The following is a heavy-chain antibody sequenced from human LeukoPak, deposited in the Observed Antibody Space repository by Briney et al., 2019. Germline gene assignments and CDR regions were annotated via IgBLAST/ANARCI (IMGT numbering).Heavy chain of an antibody. D-gene: IGHD3-9*01. J-gene: IGHJ4*02. CDR1: GSTFSSYA. CDR3: AKGTDYDVLTGLDS. CDR2: ISYDGSYK. Sequence: GGSLRLSCAASGSTFSSYAMHWVRQAPDKGLEGVAVISYDGSYKYYTDSVKGRFTISRDNSKNTLYLQMNSLRPEDTAVYYCAKGTDYDVLTGLDSWGQGTLVTVSS. V-gene: IGHV3-30*04.